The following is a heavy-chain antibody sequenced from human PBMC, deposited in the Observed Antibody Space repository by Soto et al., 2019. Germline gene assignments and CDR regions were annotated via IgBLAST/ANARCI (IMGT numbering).Heavy chain of an antibody. CDR2: ISAYNGNT. CDR3: ARNTFWSGYLDWFDP. CDR1: GYTFTSYG. V-gene: IGHV1-18*01. Sequence: ASVKVSFKASGYTFTSYGISWVRQAPGQGLEWMGWISAYNGNTNYAQKLQGRVTMTTDTSTSTAYMELRSLRSDDTAVYYCARNTFWSGYLDWFDPWGQGTLVTVSS. J-gene: IGHJ5*02. D-gene: IGHD3-3*01.